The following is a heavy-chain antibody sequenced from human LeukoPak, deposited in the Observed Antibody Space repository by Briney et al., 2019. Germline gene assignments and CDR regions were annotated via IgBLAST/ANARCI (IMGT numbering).Heavy chain of an antibody. V-gene: IGHV1-18*01. Sequence: ASVKVSCKTSGYIFAHNGISWVRQAPGQGPEWMGWISAYNGNTNYAQKLQGRVTMTTDTSTSTAYMELRSLRSDDTAVYYCARDRGSYSSGWYETLYYYYYGMDVWGQGTTVTVSS. CDR3: ARDRGSYSSGWYETLYYYYYGMDV. J-gene: IGHJ6*02. CDR2: ISAYNGNT. D-gene: IGHD6-19*01. CDR1: GYIFAHNG.